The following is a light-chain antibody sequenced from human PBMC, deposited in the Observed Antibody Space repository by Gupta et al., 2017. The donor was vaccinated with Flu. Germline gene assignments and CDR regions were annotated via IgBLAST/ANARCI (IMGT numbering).Light chain of an antibody. CDR2: AKN. Sequence: SSELTQDPAVPVALAQTVRITCPGDSLTNSYASWYQQKPGQAPVLVIYAKNIRPSGIPDRFSGSSSGNTASLTITGAQAEDEADYYCNSRDSTDNHQAVFGGGTKLTVL. V-gene: IGLV3-19*01. CDR1: SLTNSY. CDR3: NSRDSTDNHQAV. J-gene: IGLJ2*01.